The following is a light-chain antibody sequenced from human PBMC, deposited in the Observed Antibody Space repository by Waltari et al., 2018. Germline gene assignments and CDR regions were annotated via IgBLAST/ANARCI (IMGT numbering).Light chain of an antibody. Sequence: TCRASQSISSWLAWYPQKPGKAPKLLIYKAFSLETGVPSRFGGSGSGTEFTLTISSLQPDDFATYYCQQYNSYPWTFGQGTKVEIK. V-gene: IGKV1-5*03. CDR1: QSISSW. J-gene: IGKJ1*01. CDR3: QQYNSYPWT. CDR2: KAF.